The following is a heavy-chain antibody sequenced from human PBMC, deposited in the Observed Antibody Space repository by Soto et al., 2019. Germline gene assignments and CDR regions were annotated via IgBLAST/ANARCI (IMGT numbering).Heavy chain of an antibody. Sequence: EVQLVESGGGLVQPGGSLRLSCAASGFTFSSYEMNWVRQAPGKGLEWFSYISSSGSTIYYADSVKGRFNISRDNAKNALCLQMNRLRAEDTAVDYCAREGFVEDYDSSGYSAFDIWCQGTMVTVSS. J-gene: IGHJ3*02. CDR3: AREGFVEDYDSSGYSAFDI. CDR1: GFTFSSYE. V-gene: IGHV3-48*03. CDR2: ISSSGSTI. D-gene: IGHD3-22*01.